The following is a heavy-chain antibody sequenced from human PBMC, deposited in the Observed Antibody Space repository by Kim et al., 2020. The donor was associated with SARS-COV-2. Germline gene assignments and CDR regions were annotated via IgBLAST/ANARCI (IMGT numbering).Heavy chain of an antibody. J-gene: IGHJ2*01. CDR1: GFTFSHYA. Sequence: GGSLRLSCAASGFTFSHYAMSWVRQAPGKGLEWVSSISGSGDYTYYADSVKGRFTISRGNSKNTLYLQMDSLRAEDTAVYYCAKRVVTADYYWYFDLWGRGTLVTVSS. V-gene: IGHV3-23*01. CDR2: ISGSGDYT. D-gene: IGHD2-21*02. CDR3: AKRVVTADYYWYFDL.